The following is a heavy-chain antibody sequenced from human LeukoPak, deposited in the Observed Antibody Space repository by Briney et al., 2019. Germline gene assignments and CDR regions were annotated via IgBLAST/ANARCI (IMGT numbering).Heavy chain of an antibody. CDR3: ARDYYDSSGYYGSAFDI. Sequence: ASVKVSCKASGYTFTSYGISWVRQAPGQGLEWMGWISAYNGNTNYAQKLQGRVTMTTDTSTSTAYVELRSLRSDDTAVYYCARDYYDSSGYYGSAFDIWGQGTMVTVSS. V-gene: IGHV1-18*01. CDR1: GYTFTSYG. J-gene: IGHJ3*02. D-gene: IGHD3-22*01. CDR2: ISAYNGNT.